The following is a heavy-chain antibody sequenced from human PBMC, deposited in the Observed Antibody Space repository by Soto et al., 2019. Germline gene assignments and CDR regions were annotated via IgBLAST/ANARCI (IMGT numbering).Heavy chain of an antibody. CDR2: MNPNSGNT. CDR3: ARAVTTLYYYYGMDV. Sequence: QVQLVQSGAEVKKPGASVKVSCKASGYTFTSYDINWVRQATGQGLEWMGWMNPNSGNTGYAQKFQGRVTMTRNTSMSTAYMELSSLRSEDTAVYYCARAVTTLYYYYGMDVWGQGTTVTVSS. V-gene: IGHV1-8*01. D-gene: IGHD4-17*01. CDR1: GYTFTSYD. J-gene: IGHJ6*02.